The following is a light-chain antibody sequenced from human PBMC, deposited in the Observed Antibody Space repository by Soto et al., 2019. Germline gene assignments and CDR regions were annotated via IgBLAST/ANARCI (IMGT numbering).Light chain of an antibody. Sequence: QSVLTQPASVSGSPGQSITISCTGTISDVGGYEYVSWYQQHPGKAPKLLIYEVTNRPSGVSARFSGSKSANTASLTISGLQPDYEADHYCTSFTSSSTPPYVFGTGTKLTVL. V-gene: IGLV2-14*01. CDR1: ISDVGGYEY. CDR2: EVT. J-gene: IGLJ1*01. CDR3: TSFTSSSTPPYV.